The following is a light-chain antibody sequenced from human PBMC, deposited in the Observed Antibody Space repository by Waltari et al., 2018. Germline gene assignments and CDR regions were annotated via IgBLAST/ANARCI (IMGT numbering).Light chain of an antibody. CDR3: QSADDSGDHVL. CDR1: ELADKY. Sequence: SPGLTQPPSVPVSPGQTAIITCSGDELADKYIYWFQQKSGQAPVVVIRRNTGRPSGIPERFSASDSGTTGTLVISGVQAEDEAEYYCQSADDSGDHVLFGGGTNLTVL. J-gene: IGLJ2*01. V-gene: IGLV3-25*03. CDR2: RNT.